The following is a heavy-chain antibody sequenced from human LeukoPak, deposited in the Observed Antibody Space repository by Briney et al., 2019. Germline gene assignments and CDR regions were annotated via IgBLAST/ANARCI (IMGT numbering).Heavy chain of an antibody. D-gene: IGHD4-11*01. CDR1: GFTFSSYA. CDR2: ISGSGGST. Sequence: GGSLRLSCAASGFTFSSYAMSWVRQAPGKGLEWVSAISGSGGSTYYADSVRGRFTISRGNSKNTLYLQMNSLRAEDTAVYYCAKAGHDYRQNWFDPWGQGTLATVSS. V-gene: IGHV3-23*01. J-gene: IGHJ5*02. CDR3: AKAGHDYRQNWFDP.